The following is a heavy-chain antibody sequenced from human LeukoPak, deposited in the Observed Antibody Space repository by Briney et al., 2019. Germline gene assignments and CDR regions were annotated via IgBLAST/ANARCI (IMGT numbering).Heavy chain of an antibody. CDR2: ISGSGDNT. V-gene: IGHV3-23*01. Sequence: GGSLRLSCAASGFTLSSYAMSWVRQAPGKGLEWVSGISGSGDNTYYAAHVKGRFTISRDNSKNTLYVQVNSLGTEDTAAYYCAKGSYYDSSGSFYFDYWGQGTLVTVSS. D-gene: IGHD3-22*01. CDR3: AKGSYYDSSGSFYFDY. J-gene: IGHJ4*02. CDR1: GFTLSSYA.